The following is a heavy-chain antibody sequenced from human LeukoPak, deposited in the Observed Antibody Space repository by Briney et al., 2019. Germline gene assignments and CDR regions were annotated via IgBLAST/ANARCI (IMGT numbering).Heavy chain of an antibody. J-gene: IGHJ4*02. Sequence: GGSLRLSCAASGFRFSSYAMHWVRQAPGKGLEYVSAISIDGGDTFYASSVKGRFTISRDNSKSTLYLQMGSLRVEDMAVYYCARVLRDISGYYDYWGQGTLVTVSS. V-gene: IGHV3-64*01. CDR3: ARVLRDISGYYDY. CDR2: ISIDGGDT. CDR1: GFRFSSYA. D-gene: IGHD3-22*01.